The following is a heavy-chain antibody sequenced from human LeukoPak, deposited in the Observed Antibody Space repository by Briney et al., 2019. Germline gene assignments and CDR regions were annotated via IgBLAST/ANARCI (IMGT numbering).Heavy chain of an antibody. V-gene: IGHV1-18*01. CDR2: ISAYNGNT. J-gene: IGHJ4*02. D-gene: IGHD2-15*01. CDR1: GYTFTSYG. CDR3: ARELFECSGGSCYSDY. Sequence: ASVKVSCKASGYTFTSYGISWVRQAPGQGLEWMGWISAYNGNTNYAQKLQGRATMTTDTSTSTAYMELRSLRSDDTAVYYCARELFECSGGSCYSDYWGQGTLVTVSS.